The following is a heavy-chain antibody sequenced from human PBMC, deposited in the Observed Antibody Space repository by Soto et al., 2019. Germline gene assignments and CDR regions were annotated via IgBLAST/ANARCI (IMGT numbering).Heavy chain of an antibody. CDR3: AKDRPIVVVTATLDY. J-gene: IGHJ4*02. V-gene: IGHV3-23*01. Sequence: GGSLRLSCAASGFTFSSYAMSWVRQAPGKGLEWVSAISGSGGSTYYADSVKGRLTISRDNSKNTLYLQMNSLRAEDTAVYYCAKDRPIVVVTATLDYWGQGTLVTVSS. CDR1: GFTFSSYA. CDR2: ISGSGGST. D-gene: IGHD2-21*02.